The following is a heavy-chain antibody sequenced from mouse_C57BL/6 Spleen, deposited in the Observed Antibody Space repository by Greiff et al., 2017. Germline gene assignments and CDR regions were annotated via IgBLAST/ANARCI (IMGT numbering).Heavy chain of an antibody. CDR2: IYPGDGET. V-gene: IGHV1-82*01. J-gene: IGHJ2*01. Sequence: VQLQQSGPELVKPGASVKISCKASGYAFSSSWMNWVKQRPGKGLEWIGRIYPGDGETNYNGKFKGKATLTADKSSSTAYMQLSSLTSADSAVYFCARWDLLSYYFDYWGQGTTLTVSS. D-gene: IGHD2-1*01. CDR3: ARWDLLSYYFDY. CDR1: GYAFSSSW.